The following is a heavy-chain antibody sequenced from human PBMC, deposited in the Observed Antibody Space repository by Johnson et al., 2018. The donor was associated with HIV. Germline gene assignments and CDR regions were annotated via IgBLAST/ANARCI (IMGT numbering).Heavy chain of an antibody. CDR2: IWYDGSNK. J-gene: IGHJ3*02. CDR3: AKDNYDDPVGAFDI. D-gene: IGHD3-22*01. V-gene: IGHV3-33*06. CDR1: GFTFSSYG. Sequence: QVQLVESGGGVVQPGRSLRLSCAASGFTFSSYGMHWVRQAPGKGLEWVAVIWYDGSNKYYADSVEGRFTISRDNSKNTLYLQMNSLRAEDTAVYYCAKDNYDDPVGAFDIWGQGTMVTVSS.